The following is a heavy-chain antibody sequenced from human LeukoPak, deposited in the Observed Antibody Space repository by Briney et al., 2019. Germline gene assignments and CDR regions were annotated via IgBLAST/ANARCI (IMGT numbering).Heavy chain of an antibody. J-gene: IGHJ4*02. Sequence: ASVKVSCKASGYTFTSYYMHWVRQAPGQGLEWMGIINPSGGSTSYAQKFQGRVTMTRDTSTSTVYMELSSLRSEDTAVYYCARTYYYGSGSYSGSYYLDYWGQGTLVTVSS. CDR3: ARTYYYGSGSYSGSYYLDY. CDR1: GYTFTSYY. CDR2: INPSGGST. D-gene: IGHD3-10*01. V-gene: IGHV1-46*01.